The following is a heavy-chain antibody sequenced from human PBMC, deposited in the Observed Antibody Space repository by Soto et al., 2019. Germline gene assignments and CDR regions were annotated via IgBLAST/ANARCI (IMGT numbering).Heavy chain of an antibody. J-gene: IGHJ6*02. V-gene: IGHV1-18*01. CDR2: ISAYNGNT. D-gene: IGHD6-19*01. Sequence: XSVKVSCKASGYTFTSYGISLVRHSPGQGLEWMGWISAYNGNTNYAQKLQGRVTMTTDTSTSTAYMELRSLRSEDTAVYYCARRQWLVGGYYYGMDVWGQGTTVTVS. CDR1: GYTFTSYG. CDR3: ARRQWLVGGYYYGMDV.